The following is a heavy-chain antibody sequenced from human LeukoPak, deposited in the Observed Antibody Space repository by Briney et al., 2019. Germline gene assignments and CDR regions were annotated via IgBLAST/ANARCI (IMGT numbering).Heavy chain of an antibody. D-gene: IGHD2-2*01. J-gene: IGHJ3*02. V-gene: IGHV4-4*09. CDR3: ARTLWSRTSCYGGRGNAFDI. CDR2: IYGNGTT. Sequence: SETLSLTCAVSGASIREYYWSWIRQPPGKGPEWIGYIYGNGTTFYNPSLKSRVTMSVDTSRNRFSLNVRSVTAADTAVYYSARTLWSRTSCYGGRGNAFDIWGQGTRVTVSA. CDR1: GASIREYY.